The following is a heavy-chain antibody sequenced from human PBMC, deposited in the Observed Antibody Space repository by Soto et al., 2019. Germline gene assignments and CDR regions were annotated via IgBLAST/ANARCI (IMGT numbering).Heavy chain of an antibody. CDR2: ISSSSSYI. CDR3: ARDLTDSYCSSTSCYSPGGLYYYYYMDV. V-gene: IGHV3-21*01. D-gene: IGHD2-2*01. J-gene: IGHJ6*03. Sequence: GGSLRLSCAASGFTFSSYSMNWVRQAPGKGLEWVSSISSSSSYIYYADSVKGRFTISRDNAKNSLYLQMNSLRAEDTAVYYCARDLTDSYCSSTSCYSPGGLYYYYYMDVWGKGTTVTVSS. CDR1: GFTFSSYS.